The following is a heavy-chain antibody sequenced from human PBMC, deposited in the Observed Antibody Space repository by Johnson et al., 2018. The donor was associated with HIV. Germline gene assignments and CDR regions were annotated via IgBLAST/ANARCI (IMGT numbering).Heavy chain of an antibody. CDR1: GFTFSSYA. V-gene: IGHV3-NL1*01. J-gene: IGHJ3*02. D-gene: IGHD2-21*02. CDR3: AAGDSHGGAFDI. CDR2: IYSGGST. Sequence: QVQLVESGGGLVQPGRSLRLSCAASGFTFSSYAMHWVRQAPGKGLEWVAVIYSGGSTYYADSVKGRFTISRDNSKNTLYLQMNSLRAEDTAVYYCAAGDSHGGAFDIWGQGTMVTVSS.